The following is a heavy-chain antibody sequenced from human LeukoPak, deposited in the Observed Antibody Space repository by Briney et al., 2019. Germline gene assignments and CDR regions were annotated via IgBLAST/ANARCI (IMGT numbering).Heavy chain of an antibody. D-gene: IGHD3-22*01. V-gene: IGHV3-66*01. Sequence: GGSLRLSCAASGFTVSSNYMSWVRQAPGKGLEWVSVIYSGGSTYYADSVKGRFTISRDNSKNTLYLQMNSLRAEDTAVYYCARGYYDSSGYYTGYFDYWGQGTLVTVSS. J-gene: IGHJ4*02. CDR1: GFTVSSNY. CDR2: IYSGGST. CDR3: ARGYYDSSGYYTGYFDY.